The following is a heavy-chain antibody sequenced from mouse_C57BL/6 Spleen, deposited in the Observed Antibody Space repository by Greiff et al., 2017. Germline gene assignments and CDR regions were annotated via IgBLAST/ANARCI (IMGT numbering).Heavy chain of an antibody. J-gene: IGHJ3*01. CDR2: IDPENGDT. V-gene: IGHV14-4*01. CDR3: TTKTLFGFAY. CDR1: GFNIKDDY. D-gene: IGHD1-1*02. Sequence: VQLQQSGAELVRPGASVKLSCTASGFNIKDDYMHWVKQRPEQGLEWIGWIDPENGDTEYASKFQGKATITADTSSNPAYLQLSSLTSEDTAVYYCTTKTLFGFAYWGQGTLVTVSA.